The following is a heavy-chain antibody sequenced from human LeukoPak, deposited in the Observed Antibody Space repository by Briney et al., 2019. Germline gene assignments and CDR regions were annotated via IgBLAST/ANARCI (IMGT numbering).Heavy chain of an antibody. J-gene: IGHJ4*02. V-gene: IGHV1-2*02. CDR3: ARVFLRGSSGYSLDIDY. Sequence: ASVKVSCKASGYTFTGYYMHWVRQAPGQGLEWMGWINPNSGGTNYAQKFQGRVTMTRDTSISTAYMELSRLRSDDTAVYYCARVFLRGSSGYSLDIDYWGQGTLVTVSS. CDR2: INPNSGGT. D-gene: IGHD3-22*01. CDR1: GYTFTGYY.